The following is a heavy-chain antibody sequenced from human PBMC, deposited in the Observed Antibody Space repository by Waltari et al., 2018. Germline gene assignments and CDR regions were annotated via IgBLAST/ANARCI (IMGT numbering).Heavy chain of an antibody. V-gene: IGHV1-2*06. Sequence: QVQLVQSGAEVKKPGASVKVSCKASGYTFTGYYMHWVRQAPGKGLEGMGRINPNRGGTNYAQKFQGRVTMTRDTSSSTAYMELSRLRADDTAVYYCAVGVAGPYFDYWGQGTLVTVSS. D-gene: IGHD6-19*01. J-gene: IGHJ4*02. CDR3: AVGVAGPYFDY. CDR2: INPNRGGT. CDR1: GYTFTGYY.